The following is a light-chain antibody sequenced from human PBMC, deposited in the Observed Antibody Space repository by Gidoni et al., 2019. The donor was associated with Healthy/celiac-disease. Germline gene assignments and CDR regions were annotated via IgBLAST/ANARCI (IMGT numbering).Light chain of an antibody. CDR2: EVS. J-gene: IGLJ1*01. Sequence: QPALTQPASLSGSPGQSITISCTGTSSDVGSYNLVSWYQQHPGKAPKRMIYEVSKRPSGVSNRFSGSKSGNTASLTISGLQAEDEADYYCCSYAGSSTFYVFGTGTKVTVL. CDR1: SSDVGSYNL. CDR3: CSYAGSSTFYV. V-gene: IGLV2-23*02.